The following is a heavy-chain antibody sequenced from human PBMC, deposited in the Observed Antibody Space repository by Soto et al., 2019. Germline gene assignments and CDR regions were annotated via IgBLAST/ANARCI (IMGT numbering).Heavy chain of an antibody. CDR3: ATPSGFSSSWYYYYVMDV. Sequence: GESLKISCKGSGYSFTSYWISWVRQMPGKGLEWMGRIDPSDSYTNYSPSFQGHVTISADKSISTAYLQWSSLKASDTAMFYFATPSGFSSSWYYYYVMDVWGQGTTVTVSS. CDR2: IDPSDSYT. J-gene: IGHJ6*02. D-gene: IGHD6-13*01. V-gene: IGHV5-10-1*01. CDR1: GYSFTSYW.